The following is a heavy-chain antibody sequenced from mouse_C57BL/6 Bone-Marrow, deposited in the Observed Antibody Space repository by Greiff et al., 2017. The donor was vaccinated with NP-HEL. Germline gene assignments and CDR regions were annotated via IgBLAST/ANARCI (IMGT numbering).Heavy chain of an antibody. V-gene: IGHV5-16*01. CDR2: INYDGSST. J-gene: IGHJ1*03. Sequence: EVQVVESEGGLVQPGSSMKLSCTASGFTFSDYYMAWVRQVPEKGLEWVANINYDGSSTYYLDSLKSRFIISRDNAKNILYLQMSSLKSEDTATYYCARDHSNYVGWYFDVWGTGTTVTVSS. D-gene: IGHD2-5*01. CDR1: GFTFSDYY. CDR3: ARDHSNYVGWYFDV.